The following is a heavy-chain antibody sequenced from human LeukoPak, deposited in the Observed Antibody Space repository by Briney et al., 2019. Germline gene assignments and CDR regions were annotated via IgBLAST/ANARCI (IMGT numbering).Heavy chain of an antibody. CDR2: INPSGGTT. J-gene: IGHJ4*02. Sequence: ASVKVSCKASGYTFTSYYMHWVRQAPGQGLEWMGLINPSGGTTRYAQKFQGRVTMTRDLSTSTDYMELSSLRSDDTAVYYCYYRVSSGYLTWGQGTLVAVSS. CDR1: GYTFTSYY. CDR3: YYRVSSGYLT. V-gene: IGHV1-46*01. D-gene: IGHD3-22*01.